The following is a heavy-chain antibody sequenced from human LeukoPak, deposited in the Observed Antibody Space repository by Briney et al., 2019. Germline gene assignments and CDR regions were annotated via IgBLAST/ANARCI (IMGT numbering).Heavy chain of an antibody. CDR3: ARDGGYSGYYYFDY. D-gene: IGHD5-12*01. CDR1: GYTFTGYY. J-gene: IGHJ4*02. Sequence: GASVKVSCKASGYTFTGYYMHWERQAPGQGLEWMGGNIPIFGTANCAQKFQGRVTITADESTSTAYMELSSLRSEDTAVYYCARDGGYSGYYYFDYWGQGTLVTVSS. V-gene: IGHV1-69*13. CDR2: NIPIFGTA.